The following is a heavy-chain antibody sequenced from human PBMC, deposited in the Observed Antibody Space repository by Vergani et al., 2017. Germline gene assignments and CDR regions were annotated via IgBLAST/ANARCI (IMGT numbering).Heavy chain of an antibody. V-gene: IGHV3-30-3*01. Sequence: QVQLVESGGGVVQPGRSLRLSCAASGFTFSSYAMHWVRQAPGKGLEWVAVISYDGSNKYYADSVKGRFTISRDNSKNTLYLQMNSLRAEDTAVYYCARDYEWGVTTVPPGGYWGQGTLVTVSS. CDR1: GFTFSSYA. D-gene: IGHD4-17*01. CDR2: ISYDGSNK. CDR3: ARDYEWGVTTVPPGGY. J-gene: IGHJ4*02.